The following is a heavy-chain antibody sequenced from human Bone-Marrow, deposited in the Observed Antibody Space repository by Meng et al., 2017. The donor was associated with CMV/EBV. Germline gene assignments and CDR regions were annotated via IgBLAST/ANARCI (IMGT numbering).Heavy chain of an antibody. D-gene: IGHD2-2*01. Sequence: GESLKISCAASGFTFSSYAMHWVRQAPGKGLEWVAVISYDGSNKYYADSVKGRFTISRDNSQNTLYLQMNSLRAEDTAVYYCARDDVSVIVVPALQLWEKYFDYWGQGTLVTVSS. J-gene: IGHJ4*02. CDR2: ISYDGSNK. CDR3: ARDDVSVIVVPALQLWEKYFDY. CDR1: GFTFSSYA. V-gene: IGHV3-30-3*01.